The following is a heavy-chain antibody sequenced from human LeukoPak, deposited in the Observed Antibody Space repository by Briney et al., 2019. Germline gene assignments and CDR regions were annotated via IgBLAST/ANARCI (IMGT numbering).Heavy chain of an antibody. J-gene: IGHJ5*02. CDR1: GGTFSSYA. Sequence: SVKVSCKASGGTFSSYAISWVRQAPGQGLEWMGGIIPIFGTANYAQKFQGRVTITADESTSTAYMELSSLRSEDTAVYYCARDGDSSGYYRPYNWFDPWGQGTLVTVSS. CDR3: ARDGDSSGYYRPYNWFDP. D-gene: IGHD3-22*01. V-gene: IGHV1-69*13. CDR2: IIPIFGTA.